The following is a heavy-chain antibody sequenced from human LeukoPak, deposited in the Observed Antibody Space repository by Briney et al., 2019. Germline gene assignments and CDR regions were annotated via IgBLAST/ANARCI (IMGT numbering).Heavy chain of an antibody. V-gene: IGHV1-18*01. CDR1: GYTFTSYG. CDR2: ISAYNGNT. J-gene: IGHJ2*01. Sequence: ASVKVSCKASGYTFTSYGISWVRQAPGQGLEWMGWISAYNGNTNYAQKLQGRVTMTTDTSTSTAYMELSSLRSEDTAVYYCARGSPYYDSSGYTSGYFDLWGRGTLVTVSS. CDR3: ARGSPYYDSSGYTSGYFDL. D-gene: IGHD3-22*01.